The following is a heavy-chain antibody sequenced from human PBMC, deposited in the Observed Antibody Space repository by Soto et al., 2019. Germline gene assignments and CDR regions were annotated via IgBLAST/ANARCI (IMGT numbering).Heavy chain of an antibody. CDR3: ARPLANEAVPTIAARLGYHYYALDV. J-gene: IGHJ6*02. D-gene: IGHD6-6*01. CDR1: GGTFSSNA. V-gene: IGHV1-69*13. CDR2: IIPIFGTA. Sequence: SVKVSCKASGGTFSSNAISWVRQAPGQGLEWMGGIIPIFGTANYAQRFQGRVSITADESTTTAYMELISLTSEDTAVYYCARPLANEAVPTIAARLGYHYYALDVRGQGTTVTVSS.